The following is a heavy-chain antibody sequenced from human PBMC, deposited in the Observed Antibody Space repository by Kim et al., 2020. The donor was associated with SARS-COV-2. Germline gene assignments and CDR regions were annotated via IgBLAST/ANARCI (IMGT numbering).Heavy chain of an antibody. V-gene: IGHV3-33*01. CDR3: ARDHHLYYYGMDV. J-gene: IGHJ6*02. Sequence: YADSVKGRFTISRDNSKNTLYLQMNSLRAEDTAVYYCARDHHLYYYGMDVWGQGTTVTVSS.